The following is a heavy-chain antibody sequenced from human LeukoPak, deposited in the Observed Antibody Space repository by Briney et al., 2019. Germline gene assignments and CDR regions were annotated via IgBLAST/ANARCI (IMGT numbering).Heavy chain of an antibody. D-gene: IGHD1-26*01. J-gene: IGHJ4*02. Sequence: ASVKVSCKASGYTFTSYTLHWVRQAPGQRLEWMGRINAGNGNTKYSQKFQGRVTITRDTSASTAYMEESSLRSEDTAVYYCARVRWELPELDYWGQGTLVTVSS. CDR1: GYTFTSYT. V-gene: IGHV1-3*01. CDR3: ARVRWELPELDY. CDR2: INAGNGNT.